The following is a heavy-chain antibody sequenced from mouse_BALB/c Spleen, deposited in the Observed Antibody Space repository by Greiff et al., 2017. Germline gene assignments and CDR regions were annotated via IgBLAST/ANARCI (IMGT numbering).Heavy chain of an antibody. Sequence: EVQLVESGAELVKPGASVKLSCTASGFNIKDTYMHWVKQRPEQGLEWIGRIDPANGNTKYDPKFQGKATITADTSSNTAYLQLSSLTSEDTAVYYCAFLYGNYVGFAYWGQGTLVTVS. J-gene: IGHJ3*01. CDR2: IDPANGNT. CDR1: GFNIKDTY. D-gene: IGHD2-1*01. V-gene: IGHV14-3*02. CDR3: AFLYGNYVGFAY.